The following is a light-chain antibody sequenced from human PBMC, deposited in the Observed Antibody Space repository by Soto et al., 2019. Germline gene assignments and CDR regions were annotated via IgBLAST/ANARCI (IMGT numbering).Light chain of an antibody. J-gene: IGLJ2*01. V-gene: IGLV2-14*01. Sequence: QSVLTQPASVSGSPGQSITISCTGTSSDVGGYNYVSWYQQHPGKAPKLMIYEVSNRPSGVSNRFSGSKSGNTASLTISGLQADDEAYYYCSASTSSDTLLFGGGTQLTV. CDR2: EVS. CDR1: SSDVGGYNY. CDR3: SASTSSDTLL.